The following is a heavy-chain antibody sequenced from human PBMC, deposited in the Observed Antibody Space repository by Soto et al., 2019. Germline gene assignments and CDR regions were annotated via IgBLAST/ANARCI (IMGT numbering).Heavy chain of an antibody. CDR2: ISSSSSTI. CDR1: GFTFSSYS. CDR3: ARDEGLPRRYYYYMDV. V-gene: IGHV3-48*01. J-gene: IGHJ6*03. Sequence: GGSLRLSCAASGFTFSSYSMNWVRQAPGKGLEWVSYISSSSSTIYYADSVKGRFTISRDHAKNSLYLQMNSLRAEDTAVYYCARDEGLPRRYYYYMDVWGKGTTVTVSS.